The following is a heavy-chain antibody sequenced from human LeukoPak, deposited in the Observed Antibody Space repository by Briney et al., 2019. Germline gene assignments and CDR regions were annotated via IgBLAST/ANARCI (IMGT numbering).Heavy chain of an antibody. CDR2: INTSGST. J-gene: IGHJ4*02. D-gene: IGHD1-1*01. V-gene: IGHV4-4*07. Sequence: PSETLSLTCTVSGGSISSYYWSWLRQPAGKGLEWIGRINTSGSTNYNPSLKSRVTMSVDASKNQLSLKLSSVTAADTAVYFCARGNWNPDFWGQGTLVTVSS. CDR1: GGSISSYY. CDR3: ARGNWNPDF.